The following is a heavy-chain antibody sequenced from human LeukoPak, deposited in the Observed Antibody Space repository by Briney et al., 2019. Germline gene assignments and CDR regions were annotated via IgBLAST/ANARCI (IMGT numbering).Heavy chain of an antibody. CDR1: GGSIGSSSYY. V-gene: IGHV4-39*01. D-gene: IGHD3-9*01. J-gene: IGHJ4*02. CDR3: ASNDDILTGSYKSFDY. CDR2: IYYSGST. Sequence: PSETLSLTCTVSGGSIGSSSYYWDWIRQPPGKGLEWIGNIYYSGSTYYNPSLKSRITISVDTSKNQFSLKLSSVTAADTAVYYCASNDDILTGSYKSFDYWSQGTLVTVSS.